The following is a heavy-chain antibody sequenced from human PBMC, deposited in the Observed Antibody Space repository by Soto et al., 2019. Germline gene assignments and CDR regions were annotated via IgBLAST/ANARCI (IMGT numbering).Heavy chain of an antibody. J-gene: IGHJ4*02. V-gene: IGHV3-9*01. Sequence: GGSLRLSCAASGFTFDDYAMHWVRQAPGKGLEWVSGISWNSGSIGYADSVKGRFTISRDNAKNSLYLQMNSLRAEDTALYYCAKISTGGIVVVSWGQGTLVTVSS. CDR3: AKISTGGIVVVS. CDR2: ISWNSGSI. D-gene: IGHD2-21*01. CDR1: GFTFDDYA.